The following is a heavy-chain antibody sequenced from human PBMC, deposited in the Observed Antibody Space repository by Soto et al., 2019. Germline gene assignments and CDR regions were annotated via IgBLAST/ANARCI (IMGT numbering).Heavy chain of an antibody. J-gene: IGHJ6*02. V-gene: IGHV1-18*01. CDR1: GYTFTSYG. Sequence: QVQLVQSGAEVKKPGASVKVSCKASGYTFTSYGISWVRQAPGQGLAWMGWISAYNGNTNYAQKLQGRVTMTTDTSTSTAYMELRSLRSDDTAVYYCARDPGAVNHDYSNYYYYYGMDVWGQGTTVTVSS. CDR3: ARDPGAVNHDYSNYYYYYGMDV. CDR2: ISAYNGNT. D-gene: IGHD4-4*01.